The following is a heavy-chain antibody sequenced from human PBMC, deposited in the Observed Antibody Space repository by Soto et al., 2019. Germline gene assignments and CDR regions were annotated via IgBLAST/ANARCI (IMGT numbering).Heavy chain of an antibody. CDR2: IYYSGST. CDR3: ARPKTIGAAAGKGWFDP. J-gene: IGHJ5*02. Sequence: SETLSLTCTVSGGSISSGDYYWSWIRQPPGKGLEWIGYIYYSGSTYYNPSLKSRVTISVDPSKNQFSLKLTYVTAADTAMYYCARPKTIGAAAGKGWFDPWGQGTLVTVPQ. CDR1: GGSISSGDYY. D-gene: IGHD6-13*01. V-gene: IGHV4-30-4*01.